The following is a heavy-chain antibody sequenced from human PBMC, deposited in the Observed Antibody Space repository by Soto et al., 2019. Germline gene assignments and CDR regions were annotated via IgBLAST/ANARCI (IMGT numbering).Heavy chain of an antibody. CDR2: IYPGDSDT. Sequence: EVQLVQSGAEVEKPGESLKISCKGSGYSFTSHWIGWVRQMPGKGLEWVGIIYPGDSDTRYSPSFQGQVTISADKSISTASLQWSSLKASDTAMYYCARHPPSSGWYPDYWGQGTLVTVSS. J-gene: IGHJ4*02. V-gene: IGHV5-51*01. D-gene: IGHD6-19*01. CDR3: ARHPPSSGWYPDY. CDR1: GYSFTSHW.